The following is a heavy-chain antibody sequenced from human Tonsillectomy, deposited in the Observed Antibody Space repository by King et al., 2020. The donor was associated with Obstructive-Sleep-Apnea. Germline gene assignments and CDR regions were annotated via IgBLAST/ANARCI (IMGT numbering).Heavy chain of an antibody. J-gene: IGHJ4*02. CDR1: GFTFSSYS. V-gene: IGHV3-48*04. D-gene: IGHD2-21*02. CDR3: ARDKGAYCGGDCYSFGD. Sequence: VQLVESGGGLVQPGGSLRLSCAASGFTFSSYSMNWVRQAPGKGLEWVSYISSSSSTIYYADSVKGRFTISRDNAKNSLYLQMNSLRAEDTAVYYCARDKGAYCGGDCYSFGDWGQGTLVTVSS. CDR2: ISSSSSTI.